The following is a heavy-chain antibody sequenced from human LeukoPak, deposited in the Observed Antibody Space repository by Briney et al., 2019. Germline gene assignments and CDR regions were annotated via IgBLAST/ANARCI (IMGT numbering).Heavy chain of an antibody. Sequence: PGGSLRLSCAASGFAFSSYWMSWVRQAPGKGLEWVASIKQDGSEKYYVDSVKGRFTISRDNAKNSLYLQMNSLRAEDTAVYYCARDFDLWGFDYWGQGTLVTVSS. D-gene: IGHD3-3*01. CDR2: IKQDGSEK. V-gene: IGHV3-7*01. CDR1: GFAFSSYW. J-gene: IGHJ4*02. CDR3: ARDFDLWGFDY.